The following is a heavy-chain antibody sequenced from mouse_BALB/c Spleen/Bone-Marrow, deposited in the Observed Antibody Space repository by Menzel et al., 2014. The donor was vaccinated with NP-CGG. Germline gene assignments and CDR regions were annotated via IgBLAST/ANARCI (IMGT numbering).Heavy chain of an antibody. D-gene: IGHD2-3*01. CDR1: GYTFTEYT. Sequence: EVQLQQSGPELVKPGASVKISCKPSGYTFTEYTMHWVKQSHVKSLEWIGGINPNNGGTSYNQKFKDKATLTVDKSSSTAYMELRSLTSEDSAVYYCARGWLLRHYFDYWGQSTTLTVSS. V-gene: IGHV1-18*01. CDR3: ARGWLLRHYFDY. J-gene: IGHJ2*01. CDR2: INPNNGGT.